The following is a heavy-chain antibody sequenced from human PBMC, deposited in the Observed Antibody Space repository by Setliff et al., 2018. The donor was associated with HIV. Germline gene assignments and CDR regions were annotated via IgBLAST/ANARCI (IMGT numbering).Heavy chain of an antibody. CDR3: ARHKDSDYVWGSYRPDGFDI. D-gene: IGHD3-16*02. CDR1: GGSISSGGFY. Sequence: PSETLSLTCTVTGGSISSGGFYWTWIRQHPGKGLEWIGYIYNTGSTYHSPSLRSRVTISVDTSKNQFYLNLNSVTDADTALYYCARHKDSDYVWGSYRPDGFDIWGQGTTVT. V-gene: IGHV4-39*01. CDR2: IYNTGST. J-gene: IGHJ3*02.